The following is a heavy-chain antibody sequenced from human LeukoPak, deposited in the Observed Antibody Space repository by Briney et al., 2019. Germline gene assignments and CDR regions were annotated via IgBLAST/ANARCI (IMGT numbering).Heavy chain of an antibody. CDR1: GFTFSSYG. CDR2: IWYDGSNK. Sequence: GGSLRLSCAASGFTFSSYGMHWVRQAPGKGLEWVAVIWYDGSNKYYADSVKGRFTISRDNSKNTLYLQMNSLRAEDTAVYYCTTVKSDADYPGAFDYWGQGTLVTVSS. J-gene: IGHJ4*02. V-gene: IGHV3-33*01. CDR3: TTVKSDADYPGAFDY. D-gene: IGHD4-17*01.